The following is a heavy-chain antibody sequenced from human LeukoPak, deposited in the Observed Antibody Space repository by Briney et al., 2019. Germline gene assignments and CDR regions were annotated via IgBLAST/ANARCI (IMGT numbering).Heavy chain of an antibody. D-gene: IGHD2-21*02. CDR2: INSDGSST. J-gene: IGHJ6*02. Sequence: GGSLRLSCAASGFTLSSYWMHWVRHAPGEGLVWVSRINSDGSSTIYADSVKGRFTISRDNAKNTLYLQMNSLRAEDTAVYYCASSVVVTARTGMDVWGQGTTVTVSS. CDR1: GFTLSSYW. V-gene: IGHV3-74*01. CDR3: ASSVVVTARTGMDV.